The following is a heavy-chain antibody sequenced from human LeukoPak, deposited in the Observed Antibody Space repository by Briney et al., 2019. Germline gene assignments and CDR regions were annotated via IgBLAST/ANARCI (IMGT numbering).Heavy chain of an antibody. Sequence: GGSLRLSCAASGFTFSDHYMDWVRQAPGKGLEWVGRTRNKANSYTTEYAASVKGRFTISRDDSKNSLYLQMNSLKTEDTAVYYCATDVGEGDDYWGQGTLVTVSS. CDR2: TRNKANSYTT. D-gene: IGHD3-10*01. V-gene: IGHV3-72*01. J-gene: IGHJ4*02. CDR1: GFTFSDHY. CDR3: ATDVGEGDDY.